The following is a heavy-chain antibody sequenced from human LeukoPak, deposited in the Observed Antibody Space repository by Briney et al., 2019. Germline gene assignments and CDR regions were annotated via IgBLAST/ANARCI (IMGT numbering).Heavy chain of an antibody. V-gene: IGHV1-69-2*01. CDR1: GYTFTDYY. D-gene: IGHD3-9*01. J-gene: IGHJ4*02. Sequence: GASVKVSCKASGYTFTDYYMHWVQQAPGKGLEWMGRVDPEDGEAIYAEKFQGRVTITADTSTDTAYMELSSLRSEDTAVYYCATFGVLRYFDWLSLGPDYWGQGTLVTVSS. CDR2: VDPEDGEA. CDR3: ATFGVLRYFDWLSLGPDY.